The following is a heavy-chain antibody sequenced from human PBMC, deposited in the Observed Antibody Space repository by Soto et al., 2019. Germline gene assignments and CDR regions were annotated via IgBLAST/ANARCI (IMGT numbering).Heavy chain of an antibody. CDR1: GLTFSAYG. Sequence: LRLSCEASGLTFSAYGMHWVRQAPGKGLEWVATISYDGSKKYFGDSVKGRFTISRDNSKSTLYLEMNSLRTEDTAVYYCAKASHCNKGRCSLGLIGDRAFDIWGQGTMVTVSS. D-gene: IGHD2-8*01. CDR3: AKASHCNKGRCSLGLIGDRAFDI. CDR2: ISYDGSKK. J-gene: IGHJ3*02. V-gene: IGHV3-30*18.